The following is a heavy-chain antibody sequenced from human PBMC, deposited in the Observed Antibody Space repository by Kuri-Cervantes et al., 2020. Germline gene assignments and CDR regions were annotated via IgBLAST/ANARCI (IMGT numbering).Heavy chain of an antibody. D-gene: IGHD3-10*01. CDR3: AREFDAGGFDP. V-gene: IGHV1-46*01. Sequence: ASVKVSCKASGYTFTSYYMHWVRQAPGQGLEWMGIINPSGGSTSYAQKFQGRVTMTRDTSTSTVYMELSRLRSDDTAVYYCAREFDAGGFDPWGQGTLVTVSS. CDR1: GYTFTSYY. CDR2: INPSGGST. J-gene: IGHJ5*02.